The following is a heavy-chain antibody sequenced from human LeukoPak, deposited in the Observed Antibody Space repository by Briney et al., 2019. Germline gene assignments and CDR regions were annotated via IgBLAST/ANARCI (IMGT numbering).Heavy chain of an antibody. CDR2: IEADGRTT. CDR3: GRAGGSNHPVSY. Sequence: GGSLRLSCAASGFTFSNFWIHWVRQAPGGGLVGVTRIEADGRTTNYAESVKGRFTVSRDNAKDTVSLQMNSLRVEDTAVYYCGRAGGSNHPVSYWGQGTLVTVSS. CDR1: GFTFSNFW. D-gene: IGHD1-26*01. J-gene: IGHJ4*02. V-gene: IGHV3-74*01.